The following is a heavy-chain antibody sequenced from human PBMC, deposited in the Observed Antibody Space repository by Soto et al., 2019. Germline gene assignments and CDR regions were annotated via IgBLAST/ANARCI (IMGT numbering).Heavy chain of an antibody. CDR2: INPDGITT. D-gene: IGHD1-26*01. CDR1: GFTFSAYW. CDR3: ARVGVGAYFFDS. V-gene: IGHV3-74*01. Sequence: EVQLVESGGGLVQPGGSLRLSCEASGFTFSAYWMHWVRQAPGKGLVWVSRINPDGITTSYADSVEGRFTISRDNTKNTLYLQMHSLRAEDTAVYFCARVGVGAYFFDSWGQGVLITVSS. J-gene: IGHJ4*02.